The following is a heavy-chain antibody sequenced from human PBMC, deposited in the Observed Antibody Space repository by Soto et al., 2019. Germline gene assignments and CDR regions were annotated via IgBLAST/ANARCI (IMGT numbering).Heavy chain of an antibody. CDR1: GYTFTSYY. Sequence: QVQLVQSGAEVKEPGDSVRVSCEASGYTFTSYYIHWVRQAPGQGLEWMGWINPKFGDTTYAQDFQDRVSMTRDMSIRTVYMELRRLTSDDTAKYYCARNMYYYYGPGRCNGHGFWGQGTTVTVFS. D-gene: IGHD3-10*01. V-gene: IGHV1-2*02. J-gene: IGHJ6*02. CDR3: ARNMYYYYGPGRCNGHGF. CDR2: INPKFGDT.